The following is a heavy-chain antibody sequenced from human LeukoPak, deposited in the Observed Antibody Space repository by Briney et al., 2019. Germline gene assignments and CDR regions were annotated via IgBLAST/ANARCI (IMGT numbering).Heavy chain of an antibody. Sequence: AGGSPRLSCAASGFIFTSYLMSWVRLAPGKGLEWVANIKEDGSEKNYVDSVKGRFTISRDNAKNSLYLQMNSLRAEDTAVYYCARFLGYSYGYGGFDYWGQGTLVTVSS. CDR1: GFIFTSYL. V-gene: IGHV3-7*03. CDR3: ARFLGYSYGYGGFDY. CDR2: IKEDGSEK. D-gene: IGHD5-18*01. J-gene: IGHJ4*02.